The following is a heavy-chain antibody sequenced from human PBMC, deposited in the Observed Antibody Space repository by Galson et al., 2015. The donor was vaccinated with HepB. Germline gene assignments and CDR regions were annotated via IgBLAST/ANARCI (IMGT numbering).Heavy chain of an antibody. CDR3: ARDHEQQLARWEHYAFDI. D-gene: IGHD6-13*01. CDR1: GFTFSSYA. Sequence: SLRLSCAASGFTFSSYAMHWVRQAPGKGLEWVAVISYDGSNKYYADSVKGRFTISRDNSKNTLYLQMNSLRAEDTAVYYCARDHEQQLARWEHYAFDIWGQGTMVTVSS. CDR2: ISYDGSNK. J-gene: IGHJ3*02. V-gene: IGHV3-30-3*01.